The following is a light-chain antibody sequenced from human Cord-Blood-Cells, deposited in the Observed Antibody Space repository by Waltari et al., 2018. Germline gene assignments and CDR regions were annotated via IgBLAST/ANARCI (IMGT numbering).Light chain of an antibody. CDR1: SSNIGSNT. J-gene: IGLJ3*02. Sequence: QSVLTQPPSASGTPGQRVTISCSGSSSNIGSNTVNWYQQLPGTAPTLLIYSNNQRPSGVPGRFSGSKSGTSASLAISGLQSEDEADYYCAAWDDSLNGNWVFGGGTKLTVL. CDR3: AAWDDSLNGNWV. V-gene: IGLV1-44*01. CDR2: SNN.